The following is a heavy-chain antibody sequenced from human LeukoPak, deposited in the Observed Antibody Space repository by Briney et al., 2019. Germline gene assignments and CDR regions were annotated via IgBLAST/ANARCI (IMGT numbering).Heavy chain of an antibody. CDR1: GFTLRNYW. J-gene: IGHJ4*02. CDR3: ARHPNSNWDY. CDR2: INEGGNEK. V-gene: IGHV3-7*03. D-gene: IGHD6-13*01. Sequence: GGSLRLSCAASGFTLRNYWMSCVRQVPGKGLEWVVNINEGGNEKNYVDSVKGRFTASRDNAQNSLYLQMNSLRVEDTAVYYCARHPNSNWDYWGQGTLVTVSS.